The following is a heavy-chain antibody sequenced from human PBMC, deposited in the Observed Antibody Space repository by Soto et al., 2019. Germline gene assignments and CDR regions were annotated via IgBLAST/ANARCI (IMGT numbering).Heavy chain of an antibody. V-gene: IGHV3-33*01. CDR2: IWYDGSNK. D-gene: IGHD6-19*01. CDR1: GFTFSSYG. J-gene: IGHJ4*02. Sequence: GGSLRLSCAASGFTFSSYGMHWVRQAPGKGLEWVAVIWYDGSNKYYADSVKGRFTISRDNSKNTLYLQMNSLRAEDTAVYYCARERGAVAGLIDYWGQGTLVTVSS. CDR3: ARERGAVAGLIDY.